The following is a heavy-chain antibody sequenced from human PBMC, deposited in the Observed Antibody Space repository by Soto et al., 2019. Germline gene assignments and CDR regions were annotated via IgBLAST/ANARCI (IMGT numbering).Heavy chain of an antibody. CDR2: FDPEDGET. D-gene: IGHD5-18*01. J-gene: IGHJ6*02. V-gene: IGHV1-24*01. CDR3: ARGPHVDTAMVPYGMDV. CDR1: GYTLTELS. Sequence: ASVKVSCKVSGYTLTELSMHWVRQAPGKGLEWMGGFDPEDGETIYAQKFQGRVTMTEDTSTDTAYMELSSVTAADTAVYYCARGPHVDTAMVPYGMDVWGQGTTVTVSS.